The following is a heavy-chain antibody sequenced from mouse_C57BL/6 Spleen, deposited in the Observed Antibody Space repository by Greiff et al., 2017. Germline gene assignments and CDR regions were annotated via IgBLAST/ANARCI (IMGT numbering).Heavy chain of an antibody. CDR1: GYEFSSSW. J-gene: IGHJ3*01. D-gene: IGHD1-1*01. V-gene: IGHV1-82*01. CDR2: INPGDGDT. Sequence: VQLQQSGPELVKPGASVKISCKASGYEFSSSWMNWVKQRPGKGLEWIGRINPGDGDTNYNGKFKGKATLTADKSSSTAYMQLSSLTSEDSAVYFCARGDDGSSYGFAYWGQGTLVTVSA. CDR3: ARGDDGSSYGFAY.